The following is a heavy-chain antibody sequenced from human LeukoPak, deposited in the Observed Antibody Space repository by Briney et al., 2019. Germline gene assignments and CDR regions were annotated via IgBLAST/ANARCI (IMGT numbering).Heavy chain of an antibody. CDR1: GFTFSSHS. CDR2: ISSSSSTI. J-gene: IGHJ4*02. V-gene: IGHV3-48*01. CDR3: AKDRGWYPYDY. Sequence: GGSLRLSCAASGFTFSSHSMNWVRQAPGKGLEWVSYISSSSSTIYYADSVKGRFTISRDNSKNTLYLQMNSLRAEDTAVYYCAKDRGWYPYDYWGQGTLVTVSS. D-gene: IGHD6-19*01.